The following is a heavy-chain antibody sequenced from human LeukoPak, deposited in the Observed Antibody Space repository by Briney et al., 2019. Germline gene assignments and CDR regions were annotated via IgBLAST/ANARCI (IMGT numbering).Heavy chain of an antibody. D-gene: IGHD1-7*01. J-gene: IGHJ4*02. CDR1: GFTFSSNW. CDR3: AREKGTGTTSGVDF. V-gene: IGHV3-74*01. CDR2: INSDGSST. Sequence: GGSLRLSCAASGFTFSSNWMHWVRQAPGKGLVWVSRINSDGSSTSYADSVKGRFTISRDNAKNTLYLRMNSLRSEDTAVYYCAREKGTGTTSGVDFWGQGTLVTVSS.